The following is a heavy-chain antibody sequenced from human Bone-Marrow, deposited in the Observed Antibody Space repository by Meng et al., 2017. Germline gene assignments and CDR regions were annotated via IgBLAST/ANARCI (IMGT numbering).Heavy chain of an antibody. Sequence: SVKVSCKASGGTFSSYAISWVRQAPGQGLEWMGGIIPIFGTANYAQKFQGRVTITTDESTSTAYMELSSLRSEDTAVYYCARDYYDSSGPDYWGQGTLVTVSS. CDR1: GGTFSSYA. CDR3: ARDYYDSSGPDY. CDR2: IIPIFGTA. J-gene: IGHJ4*02. D-gene: IGHD3-22*01. V-gene: IGHV1-69*05.